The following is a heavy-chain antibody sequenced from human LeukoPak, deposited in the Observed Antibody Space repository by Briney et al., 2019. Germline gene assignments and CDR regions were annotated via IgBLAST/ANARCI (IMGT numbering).Heavy chain of an antibody. J-gene: IGHJ6*03. CDR2: IKQDGSEK. Sequence: PGGSLRLSCAASGSTFTSYWMTWVRQAPGKGLEWVANIKQDGSEKYYVDSVKGRFTISRDNAKNSLYLQMNSLRAEDTAVYYCARVGLDILTGYFYYYYMDVWGKGTTVTVSS. CDR3: ARVGLDILTGYFYYYYMDV. D-gene: IGHD3-9*01. CDR1: GSTFTSYW. V-gene: IGHV3-7*01.